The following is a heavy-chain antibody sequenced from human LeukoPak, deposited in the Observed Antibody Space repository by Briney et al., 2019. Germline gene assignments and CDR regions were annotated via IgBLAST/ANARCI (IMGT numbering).Heavy chain of an antibody. D-gene: IGHD6-19*01. CDR1: GGSISGFY. Sequence: PSETLSLTCTVSGGSISGFYWGWIRQPPGKGLEWIGFIYYSGSANYNPSLKSRVTMSVDMSKNQFSLKLSSVTAADTAFYYYARDRDSSGWFDYWGQGALVTVSS. CDR2: IYYSGSA. V-gene: IGHV4-59*01. J-gene: IGHJ4*02. CDR3: ARDRDSSGWFDY.